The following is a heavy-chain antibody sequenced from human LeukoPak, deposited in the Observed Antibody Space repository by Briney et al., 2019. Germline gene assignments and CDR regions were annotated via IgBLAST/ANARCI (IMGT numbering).Heavy chain of an antibody. CDR3: ARDREAFDY. J-gene: IGHJ4*02. V-gene: IGHV3-30*04. Sequence: GGSLRLSCAASGFTFSSYAMHWVRQAPGKGLEWGAVISYDGSNKYYADSVKGRFTISRDNSKNTLYLQMNSLRAEDTAVYYCARDREAFDYWGQGTLVTVSS. CDR1: GFTFSSYA. CDR2: ISYDGSNK. D-gene: IGHD3-10*01.